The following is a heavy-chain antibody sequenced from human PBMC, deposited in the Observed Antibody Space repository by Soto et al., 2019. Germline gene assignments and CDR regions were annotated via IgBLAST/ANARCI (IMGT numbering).Heavy chain of an antibody. J-gene: IGHJ5*02. V-gene: IGHV3-74*01. CDR2: MKYDGSTT. D-gene: IGHD3-10*01. Sequence: EGQRVESGGALVQPWGSLRLSCAASAFTFSSSWMHWVRQAPGEGLVLISRMKYDGSTTHYAASVQGRFTISRDKADNMVCLQMNRLRADDTAVYYCARAGFGRYWVHPWGHRPLVTVYS. CDR3: ARAGFGRYWVHP. CDR1: AFTFSSSW.